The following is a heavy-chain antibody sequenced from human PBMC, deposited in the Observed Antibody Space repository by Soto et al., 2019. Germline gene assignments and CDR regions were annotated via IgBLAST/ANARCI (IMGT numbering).Heavy chain of an antibody. CDR1: GGSISSYY. D-gene: IGHD4-17*01. J-gene: IGHJ3*01. Sequence: QVQLQESGPGLVKPSETLSLTCTVSGGSISSYYWSWIRQPPGKGLEWIGYSYYSGSTNYNPSLKSRVPIALDTSKHASSLKLSSVAAAVTAVYYFARRYGYAFDLWGQGTMVTVSS. CDR3: ARRYGYAFDL. V-gene: IGHV4-59*01. CDR2: SYYSGST.